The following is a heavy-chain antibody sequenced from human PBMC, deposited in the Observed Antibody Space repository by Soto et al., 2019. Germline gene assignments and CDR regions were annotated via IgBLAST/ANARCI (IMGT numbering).Heavy chain of an antibody. D-gene: IGHD3-10*01. Sequence: QVQLQESGPGLVKPSQTLSLTCTVSGGSISSGGYHWTWIRQRPGKGLEWIGNIYYNTGSTYYTPVATYSTPLLESPVSIPIDRSKNQFSLNLSSVAAADTAVYYCTRDKPLPHYSGLGKVYYGMDVWGQGTTVTVSS. CDR1: GGSISSGGYH. CDR2: IYYNTGST. V-gene: IGHV4-31*01. CDR3: TRDKPLPHYSGLGKVYYGMDV. J-gene: IGHJ6*02.